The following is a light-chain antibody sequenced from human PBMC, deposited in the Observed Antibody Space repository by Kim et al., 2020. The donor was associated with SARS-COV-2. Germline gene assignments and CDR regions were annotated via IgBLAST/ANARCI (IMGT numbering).Light chain of an antibody. V-gene: IGKV3-15*01. Sequence: DTSTSSCRASQSVSTHLAWYHQKPGQAPRLRIYGASTRATGIPARFSGSGSGTEFTLTISSLQSEDFAVYYCQQYNNWPPMYTFGQGTKLEI. CDR3: QQYNNWPPMYT. J-gene: IGKJ2*01. CDR2: GAS. CDR1: QSVSTH.